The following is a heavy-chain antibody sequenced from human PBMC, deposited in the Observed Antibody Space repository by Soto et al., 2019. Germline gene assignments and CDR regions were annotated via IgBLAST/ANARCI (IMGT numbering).Heavy chain of an antibody. Sequence: GASVQVACRASGYNFPGYYMNWRRQAPEQGREWLGWITPNSGGTNYAQKFQGWVTMTRDTSISRANMERSRLTSDDTGVYFCSAAGGNCFGLDVWGLGTRVRVS. CDR2: ITPNSGGT. J-gene: IGHJ6*01. V-gene: IGHV1-2*04. D-gene: IGHD6-13*01. CDR3: SAAGGNCFGLDV. CDR1: GYNFPGYY.